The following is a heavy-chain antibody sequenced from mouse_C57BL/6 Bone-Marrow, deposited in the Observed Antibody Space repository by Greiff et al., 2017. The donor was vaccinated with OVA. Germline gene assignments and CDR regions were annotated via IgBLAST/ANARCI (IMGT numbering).Heavy chain of an antibody. V-gene: IGHV1-81*01. CDR1: GYTFTSYG. Sequence: VQLQQSGAELARPGASVKLSCKASGYTFTSYGISWVKQRPGQGLEWIGEIYPRSGNTYYNEKFKGKATLTADKSSSTAYMELRSLTSEDSAVYCGGYYDYDGYYFDYWGQGTTLTVSS. J-gene: IGHJ2*01. D-gene: IGHD2-4*01. CDR2: IYPRSGNT. CDR3: GYYDYDGYYFDY.